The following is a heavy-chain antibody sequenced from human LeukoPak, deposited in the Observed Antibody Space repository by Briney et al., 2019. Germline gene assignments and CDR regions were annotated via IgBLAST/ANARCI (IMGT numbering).Heavy chain of an antibody. D-gene: IGHD5-18*01. CDR2: IIPISGTA. Sequence: ASVKVSCKASGGTFSSYAISWVRQAPGQGLEWMGGIIPISGTANYAQKFQGRVTITADKSTSTAYMELSSLRSEDTAVYYCASNSYGYFYWFDPWGQGTLVTVSS. CDR1: GGTFSSYA. V-gene: IGHV1-69*06. J-gene: IGHJ5*02. CDR3: ASNSYGYFYWFDP.